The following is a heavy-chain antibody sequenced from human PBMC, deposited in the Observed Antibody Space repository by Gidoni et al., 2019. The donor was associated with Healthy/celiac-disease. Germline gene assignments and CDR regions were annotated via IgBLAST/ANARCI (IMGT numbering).Heavy chain of an antibody. Sequence: EVPLLESWGGSVQPGGSLRLSCAVSGLTFSNYAMNWVRQAPGQGLAWVSAISPAGGSPYYADSVKGRFTISRDNSKNTLFLEMNNLRAEDTAVYYCTRDGKFRTDGFDVWGPGSMVTVSS. V-gene: IGHV3-23*01. CDR3: TRDGKFRTDGFDV. J-gene: IGHJ3*01. CDR1: GLTFSNYA. D-gene: IGHD1-26*01. CDR2: ISPAGGSP.